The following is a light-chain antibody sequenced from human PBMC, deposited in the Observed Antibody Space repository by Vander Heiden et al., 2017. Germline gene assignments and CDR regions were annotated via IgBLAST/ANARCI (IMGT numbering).Light chain of an antibody. Sequence: VGDSVSITCRTSQGIGNDLGWYQMKPGKAPKLLIYNAFSLQSGVPSRFGGSKSGTEFTLTISSLQPEDFATYYCLQDSSYPYTFGQGTKLEIK. J-gene: IGKJ2*01. CDR3: LQDSSYPYT. CDR2: NAF. CDR1: QGIGND. V-gene: IGKV1-6*01.